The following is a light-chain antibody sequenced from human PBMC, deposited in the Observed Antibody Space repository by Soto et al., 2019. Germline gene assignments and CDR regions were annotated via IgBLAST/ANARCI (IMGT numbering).Light chain of an antibody. CDR3: HHRSNWRLYT. V-gene: IGKV3-11*01. CDR2: DTS. CDR1: QSVAGY. Sequence: ELVLTQSPAILSLSPGERATLFCKASQSVAGYLSWFQLNPCQGPQLLIYDTSNRATGAPTRFSASGSGTDFTLTISSVVTDDSATYFYHHRSNWRLYTFGQGTNVDIK. J-gene: IGKJ2*01.